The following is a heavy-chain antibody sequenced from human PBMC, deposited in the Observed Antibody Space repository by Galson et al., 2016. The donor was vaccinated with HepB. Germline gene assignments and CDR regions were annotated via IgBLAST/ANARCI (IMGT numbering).Heavy chain of an antibody. CDR2: IRNKSEGGTT. V-gene: IGHV3-15*01. CDR1: GFTLTNAW. D-gene: IGHD2/OR15-2a*01. J-gene: IGHJ4*02. CDR3: TTLITREFHADY. Sequence: SLRLSCAASGFTLTNAWMSWVRQAPGKGLEWIGLIRNKSEGGTTHHAASLKGRFTISRADSKNTLHLQMNSLQTEDTAVDYGTTLITREFHADYWGQGTLVTVSS.